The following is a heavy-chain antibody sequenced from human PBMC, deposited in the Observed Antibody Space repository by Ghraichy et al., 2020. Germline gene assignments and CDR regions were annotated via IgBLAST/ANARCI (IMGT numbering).Heavy chain of an antibody. Sequence: SETLSLTCTVSGGSISSYYWSWIRQPPGKGLEWIGYIYYSGSTNYNPSLKSRVTISVDTSKNQFSLKLSSVTAADTAVYYCAREVITFGGVADAFDIWGQGTMVTVSS. CDR1: GGSISSYY. J-gene: IGHJ3*02. CDR2: IYYSGST. V-gene: IGHV4-59*01. CDR3: AREVITFGGVADAFDI. D-gene: IGHD3-16*01.